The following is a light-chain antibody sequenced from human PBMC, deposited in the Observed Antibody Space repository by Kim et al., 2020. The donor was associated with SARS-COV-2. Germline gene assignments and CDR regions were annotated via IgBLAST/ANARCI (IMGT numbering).Light chain of an antibody. V-gene: IGKV3-15*01. CDR2: AAF. CDR1: QTISTN. J-gene: IGKJ2*03. Sequence: ASPEERANHTCRASQTISTNLAWYKQRPGQAPRLLIYAAFIRAAGIPARFSGSGSGTEFTLTISSLQSEDSAVYFCQQYNHWPPYSFGQGTKLEI. CDR3: QQYNHWPPYS.